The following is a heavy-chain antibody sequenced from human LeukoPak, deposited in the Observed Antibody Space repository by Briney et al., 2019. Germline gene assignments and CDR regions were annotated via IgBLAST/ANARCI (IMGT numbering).Heavy chain of an antibody. CDR1: GGTFSSYA. CDR2: IIPILGIA. CDR3: AKLDGDFWSGSPGY. J-gene: IGHJ4*02. D-gene: IGHD3-3*01. V-gene: IGHV1-69*04. Sequence: ASVKVSCKASGGTFSSYAISWVRQAPGQGLEWMGRIIPILGIANYAQKFQGRVTITADKSTSTAYMELSSLRSEDTAVYYCAKLDGDFWSGSPGYWGQGTLATVSS.